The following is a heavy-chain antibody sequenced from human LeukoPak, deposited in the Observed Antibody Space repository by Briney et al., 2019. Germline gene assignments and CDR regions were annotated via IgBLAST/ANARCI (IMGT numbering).Heavy chain of an antibody. J-gene: IGHJ4*02. D-gene: IGHD4-11*01. V-gene: IGHV3-23*01. CDR1: GFNLSAHP. CDR2: ISGSGQTT. CDR3: AKEKDYRVFDH. Sequence: GGSLRLSCTASGFNLSAHPMSWVRQGPGKSLEWVSVISGSGQTTYYADSVKGRFTVSKDNSKNTVYLQMSSLRADDTAVYYCAKEKDYRVFDHWGQGTLVTVSS.